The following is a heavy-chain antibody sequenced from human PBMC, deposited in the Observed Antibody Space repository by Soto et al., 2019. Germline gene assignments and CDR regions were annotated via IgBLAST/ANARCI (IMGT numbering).Heavy chain of an antibody. V-gene: IGHV1-18*01. J-gene: IGHJ4*02. CDR3: ARDSPPVDY. CDR2: ISAYNGNR. CDR1: GYTFTSYG. Sequence: QVQLVQSGAEVKKPGASVKVSCKASGYTFTSYGISWVRQAPGQGLEWMGWISAYNGNRNYAQKLQGRVTMTTDTSTSRASMELRSPGSDDTAVYYCARDSPPVDYWGQGTLVTVSS.